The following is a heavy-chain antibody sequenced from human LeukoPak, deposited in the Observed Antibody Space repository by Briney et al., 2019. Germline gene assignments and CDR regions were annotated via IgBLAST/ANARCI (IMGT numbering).Heavy chain of an antibody. CDR1: GGSISSEIYY. CDR3: ARHRHMATMPPGGY. V-gene: IGHV4-39*01. D-gene: IGHD5-24*01. Sequence: KPSETLSLTCTVSGGSISSEIYYWGWIRQPPGKGLEWIGSGHYSGSNFYNPSLKSRVTISVDTSRNQFSLKLNSATAAGTAVYYCARHRHMATMPPGGYWGQGTLVTVSS. J-gene: IGHJ4*02. CDR2: GHYSGSN.